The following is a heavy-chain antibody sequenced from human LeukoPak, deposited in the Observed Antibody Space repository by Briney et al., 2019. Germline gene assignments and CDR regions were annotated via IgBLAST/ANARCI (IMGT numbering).Heavy chain of an antibody. CDR2: ISSSSSTI. CDR3: ARPSTSPIVEHFQH. CDR1: GFTFSSYS. J-gene: IGHJ1*01. D-gene: IGHD2-2*01. Sequence: GGSLRLSCAASGFTFSSYSMNWVRQAPGKGLEWVSYISSSSSTIYYADSVKGRFTISRDNAKNSLYLQMNSLRAEDTAVYYCARPSTSPIVEHFQHWGQGTPVTVSS. V-gene: IGHV3-48*01.